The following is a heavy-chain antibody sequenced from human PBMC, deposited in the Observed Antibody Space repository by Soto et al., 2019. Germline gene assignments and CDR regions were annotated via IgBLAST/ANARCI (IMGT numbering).Heavy chain of an antibody. CDR1: GGTFSSYA. J-gene: IGHJ6*02. Sequence: ASVKVSCKASGGTFSSYAISWVRQAPGQGLEWMGGIIPIFGTANYAQKFQGRVTITADESTSTAYMELSSLRSEDTAVYYCASIGVERATIQNYYYYGMDVWGQGTTVTVSS. CDR2: IIPIFGTA. V-gene: IGHV1-69*13. CDR3: ASIGVERATIQNYYYYGMDV. D-gene: IGHD2-21*01.